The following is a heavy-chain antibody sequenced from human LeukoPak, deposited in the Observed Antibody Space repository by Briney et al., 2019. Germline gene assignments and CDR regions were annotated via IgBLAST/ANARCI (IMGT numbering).Heavy chain of an antibody. CDR2: ISSSGRNT. V-gene: IGHV3-23*01. D-gene: IGHD3-3*01. CDR3: AKQYYNFWSGWVN. CDR1: GFTFSSYA. J-gene: IGHJ4*02. Sequence: PGGSLRLSCAASGFTFSSYAMSWVRQAPGKGLEWVSTISSSGRNTYYADSVKGRFTISRDSSRNTLYLQMNSLRAEDTAVYYCAKQYYNFWSGWVNWGQGTLVTVSS.